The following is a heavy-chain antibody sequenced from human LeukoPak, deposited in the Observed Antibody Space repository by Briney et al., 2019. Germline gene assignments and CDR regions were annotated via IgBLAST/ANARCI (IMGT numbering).Heavy chain of an antibody. CDR3: AKPLRTNYYYYYYMDV. Sequence: PGGSLRLSCAASGFTFSSYAMHWVRQAPGKGLEWVAVISYDGSNKYYADSVKGRFTISSDNSKDTLYLQMNSLRAEDTAVYYCAKPLRTNYYYYYYMDVWGKGTTVTVSS. CDR2: ISYDGSNK. D-gene: IGHD2-15*01. CDR1: GFTFSSYA. J-gene: IGHJ6*03. V-gene: IGHV3-30*04.